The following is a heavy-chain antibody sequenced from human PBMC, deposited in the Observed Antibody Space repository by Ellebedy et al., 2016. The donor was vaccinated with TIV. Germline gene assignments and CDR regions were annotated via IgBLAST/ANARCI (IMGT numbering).Heavy chain of an antibody. CDR2: IDTDESGT. V-gene: IGHV3-74*01. CDR3: ARGLASNSGF. J-gene: IGHJ4*02. CDR1: GFTFSSYS. D-gene: IGHD1-1*01. Sequence: GESLKISCAASGFTFSSYSTHWVRQAPGKGLVWVSRIDTDESGTAYADSVKGRFTISRDNARNTLYLQMNSLRAEDTAVYYCARGLASNSGFWGQGTLVTVSS.